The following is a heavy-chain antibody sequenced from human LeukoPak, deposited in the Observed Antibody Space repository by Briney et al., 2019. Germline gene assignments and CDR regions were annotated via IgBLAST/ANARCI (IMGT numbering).Heavy chain of an antibody. CDR1: GYTFTSYG. V-gene: IGHV1-18*01. J-gene: IGHJ4*02. CDR3: VRGPQGVPAAPIFY. Sequence: ASVKVSCKASGYTFTSYGISWVRQAPGQGLEWMGWISAYNGNTNYAQKLRGRVTMTTDTSTSTAYMELRSLRSDDTAVYYCVRGPQGVPAAPIFYWGQGTLVTVSS. D-gene: IGHD2-2*01. CDR2: ISAYNGNT.